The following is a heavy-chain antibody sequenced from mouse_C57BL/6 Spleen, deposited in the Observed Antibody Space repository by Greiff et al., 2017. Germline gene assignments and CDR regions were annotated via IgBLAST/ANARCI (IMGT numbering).Heavy chain of an antibody. CDR2: IDPSDSET. V-gene: IGHV1-52*01. D-gene: IGHD2-3*01. J-gene: IGHJ4*01. Sequence: QVQLQQPGAELVRPGSSVKLSCKASGYTFTSYWMHWVKQRPIQGLEWIGNIDPSDSETHYNQKFKDKATLTVDKSSSTAYMQLSSLTSEDSAVYYCAREGDYDGYSSYYYAMDYWGQGTSGTVSS. CDR1: GYTFTSYW. CDR3: AREGDYDGYSSYYYAMDY.